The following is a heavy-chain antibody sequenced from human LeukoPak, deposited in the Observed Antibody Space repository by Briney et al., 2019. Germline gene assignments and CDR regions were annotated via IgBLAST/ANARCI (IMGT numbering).Heavy chain of an antibody. CDR3: AREHYFYYMDG. CDR1: GFTFSSYS. J-gene: IGHJ6*03. CDR2: ISSRSATI. Sequence: GGSLRLSCAASGFTFSSYSMNWVRQAPGKGLEWVSYISSRSATIYYADSVKGRFTISRDNAENSLYLQMNSLRAEDTAVYYCAREHYFYYMDGWGKGTTVTVSS. V-gene: IGHV3-48*04.